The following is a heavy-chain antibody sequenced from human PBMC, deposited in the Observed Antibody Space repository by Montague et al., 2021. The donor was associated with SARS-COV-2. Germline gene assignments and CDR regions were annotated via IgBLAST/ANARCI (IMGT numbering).Heavy chain of an antibody. J-gene: IGHJ6*03. Sequence: SETLSLTRAVFDGSFSDFYWSWIRQPPGKGLEWIGEINHSGTTYXNPSLKSRVTISVDTSKNQFSLKLNSVTAADAAVYYCASGDDNGSGYLDVWGKGAMVTVSS. V-gene: IGHV4-34*01. CDR3: ASGDDNGSGYLDV. CDR2: INHSGTT. CDR1: DGSFSDFY. D-gene: IGHD1-26*01.